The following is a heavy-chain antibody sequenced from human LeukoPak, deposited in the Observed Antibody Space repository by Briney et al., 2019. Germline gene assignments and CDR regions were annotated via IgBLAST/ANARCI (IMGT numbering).Heavy chain of an antibody. CDR1: GFTFSSYN. Sequence: GGSLRLSCAASGFTFSSYNMNWVRQAPGKGLEWVSAITGSGGTTYYADSVKGRFTISRDNAKNSLYLQMNSLRAEDAALYYCAAGYSSGWLDYWGQGTLVTVSS. D-gene: IGHD6-19*01. CDR3: AAGYSSGWLDY. J-gene: IGHJ4*02. CDR2: ITGSGGTT. V-gene: IGHV3-23*01.